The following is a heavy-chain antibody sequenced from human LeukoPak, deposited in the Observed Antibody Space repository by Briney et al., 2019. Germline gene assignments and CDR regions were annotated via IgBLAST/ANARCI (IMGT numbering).Heavy chain of an antibody. Sequence: GGSLRLSCAVAGITLSNYGMSWVRQAPGKGLEWVSGISGSGGGTNYADSVKGRFTISRDNPRNTLYLQMNSLRAEDTAVYFCAKRGVVIRVILVGFHKEAYYFDSWGQGALVTVSS. CDR1: GITLSNYG. CDR3: AKRGVVIRVILVGFHKEAYYFDS. V-gene: IGHV3-23*01. D-gene: IGHD3-22*01. J-gene: IGHJ4*02. CDR2: ISGSGGGT.